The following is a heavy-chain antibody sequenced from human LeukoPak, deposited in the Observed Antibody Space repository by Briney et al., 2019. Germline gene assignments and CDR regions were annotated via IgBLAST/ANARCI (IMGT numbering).Heavy chain of an antibody. CDR3: ARLLGAARRYFDY. CDR2: IYYSGST. V-gene: IGHV4-59*01. CDR1: GGSISSYY. D-gene: IGHD6-6*01. J-gene: IGHJ4*02. Sequence: SETLSLTCTVSGGSISSYYWTWIQQPPGKGLEWIGYIYYSGSTNYNPSLTSRVTISVDTSKNQFSLKPSSVTAADTAVYYCARLLGAARRYFDYWGQGTLVTVSS.